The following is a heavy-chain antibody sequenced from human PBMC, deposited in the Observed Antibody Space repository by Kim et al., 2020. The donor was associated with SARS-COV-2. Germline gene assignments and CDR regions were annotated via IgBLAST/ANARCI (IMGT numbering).Heavy chain of an antibody. J-gene: IGHJ4*02. V-gene: IGHV1-69*04. CDR2: IIPILGIA. CDR1: GGTFSSYT. Sequence: SVKVSCKASGGTFSSYTISWVRQAPGQGLEWMGRIIPILGIANYAQKFQGRVTITADKSTSTAYMELSSLRSEDTAVYYCARDLDYGGNSEIDYWGQGTLVTVSS. D-gene: IGHD4-17*01. CDR3: ARDLDYGGNSEIDY.